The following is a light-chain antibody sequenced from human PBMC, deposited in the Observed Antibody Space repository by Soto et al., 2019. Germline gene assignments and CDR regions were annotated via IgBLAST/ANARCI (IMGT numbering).Light chain of an antibody. V-gene: IGKV3-20*01. CDR1: ESVSSTY. CDR2: GAS. CDR3: QQYGSSPPDT. Sequence: IVLTQSPCTLSLSPGDRATLSCRASESVSSTYLAWYQQKPGQAPRLLIYGASSRASGIPDRFSGSGSGTDFTLTISRLEPEDFAVYYCQQYGSSPPDTFGGGTKVDIK. J-gene: IGKJ4*01.